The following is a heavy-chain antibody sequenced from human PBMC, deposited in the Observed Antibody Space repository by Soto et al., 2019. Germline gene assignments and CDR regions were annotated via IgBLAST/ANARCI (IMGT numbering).Heavy chain of an antibody. CDR3: ARAGTPDIVLLPAATNTWFDL. D-gene: IGHD2-2*01. V-gene: IGHV4-34*01. CDR1: YG. Sequence: YGWRWIRQPPGKGLEWIGEIDHGGSTNYNPSLKSRVTISVDTSKNQFSLKLSSVTAADTAVYFCARAGTPDIVLLPAATNTWFDLWGQGILVT. CDR2: IDHGGST. J-gene: IGHJ5*02.